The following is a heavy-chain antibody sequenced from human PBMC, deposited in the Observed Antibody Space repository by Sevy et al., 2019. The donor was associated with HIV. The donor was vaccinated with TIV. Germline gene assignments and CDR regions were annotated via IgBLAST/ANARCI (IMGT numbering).Heavy chain of an antibody. CDR1: GYTFTSYY. CDR2: IIPSGGST. Sequence: ASVKVSYKASGYTFTSYYMHWVRQAPGQGLESMGIIIPSGGSTSYAQKFQGRVTMTRDTSTSTDYMELSSLRSEDTAVYYCARDAAYDFWSGYHVGYFDYWGQGTLVTVSS. D-gene: IGHD3-3*01. CDR3: ARDAAYDFWSGYHVGYFDY. J-gene: IGHJ4*02. V-gene: IGHV1-46*01.